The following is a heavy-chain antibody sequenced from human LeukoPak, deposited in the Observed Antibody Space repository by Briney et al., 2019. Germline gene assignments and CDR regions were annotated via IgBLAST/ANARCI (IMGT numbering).Heavy chain of an antibody. CDR1: AFTFSSYW. CDR3: AKGGATVIDY. D-gene: IGHD4-17*01. CDR2: INSDGIST. Sequence: PGRSLRLSCAASAFTFSSYWMDWVRQAPGRGLGWVSRINSDGISTSYADSVKGRFTISRDNAKNTLYLQMNSLRAEDTAVYYCAKGGATVIDYWGQGTLVTVSS. J-gene: IGHJ4*02. V-gene: IGHV3-74*01.